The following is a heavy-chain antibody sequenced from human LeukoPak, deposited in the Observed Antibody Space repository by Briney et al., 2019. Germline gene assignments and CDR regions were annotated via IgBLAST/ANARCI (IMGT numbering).Heavy chain of an antibody. CDR1: GFTFSSYA. Sequence: GGSLRLSCAASGFTFSSYAMHWVRQAPGKGLEWVAVISYDGSNKYYADSVKGRFTISRDNSKNTLYLQMNSLRAEDTAVYYCAKDAQRSGSGSYAYYMDVWGKGTTVTVSS. CDR2: ISYDGSNK. D-gene: IGHD3-10*01. CDR3: AKDAQRSGSGSYAYYMDV. J-gene: IGHJ6*03. V-gene: IGHV3-30-3*01.